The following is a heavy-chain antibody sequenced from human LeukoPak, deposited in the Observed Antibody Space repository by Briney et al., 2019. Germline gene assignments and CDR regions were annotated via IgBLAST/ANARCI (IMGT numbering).Heavy chain of an antibody. Sequence: GGSLRLSCAASGFTVSPNYMSWVRQAPGKGLEWVSVIYSDGTTYYADSVKGRFTISRDNSKNTLNLQMHSLRAEDTAVYNCAGGPWTTYAYYLYLDYWGQGTLVTVTA. CDR1: GFTVSPNY. D-gene: IGHD3-16*01. CDR2: IYSDGTT. J-gene: IGHJ4*02. CDR3: AGGPWTTYAYYLYLDY. V-gene: IGHV3-66*02.